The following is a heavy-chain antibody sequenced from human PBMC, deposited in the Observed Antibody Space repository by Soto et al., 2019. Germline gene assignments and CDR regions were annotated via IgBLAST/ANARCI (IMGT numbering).Heavy chain of an antibody. V-gene: IGHV3-21*01. CDR2: ISSSSSYI. CDR3: AGAARGYHSPVDY. Sequence: EVQLVESGGGLVKPGGSLRLSCAASGFTFSSYSMNWVRQAPGKGLEWVSSISSSSSYIYYADSVKGRFTISRDNAKNSLYTEMHRLSAADTAVYYCAGAARGYHSPVDYWGQGTLVTVSS. CDR1: GFTFSSYS. J-gene: IGHJ4*02. D-gene: IGHD5-12*01.